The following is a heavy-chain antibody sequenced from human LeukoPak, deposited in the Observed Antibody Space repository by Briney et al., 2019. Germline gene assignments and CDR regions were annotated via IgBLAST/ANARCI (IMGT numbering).Heavy chain of an antibody. CDR1: GGSISSDY. J-gene: IGHJ4*02. CDR2: IFTSGST. D-gene: IGHD4-23*01. Sequence: SETLSLTCTFSGGSISSDYWSWIRQPAGKGLEWIGRIFTSGSTNYNPSLKSRLTMSADTSKNQFSLKLNSVTAADTAVYYCARCRGGNCDYFDYWGQGTLVTVSS. CDR3: ARCRGGNCDYFDY. V-gene: IGHV4-4*07.